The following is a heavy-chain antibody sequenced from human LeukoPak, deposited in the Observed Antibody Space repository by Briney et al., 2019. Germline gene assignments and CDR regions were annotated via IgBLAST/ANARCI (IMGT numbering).Heavy chain of an antibody. J-gene: IGHJ4*02. Sequence: GGSLRLSCAASGFTLSDYYMSWIRQAPGKGLEWVSYISSSGSTIYYADSVKGRFTISRDNAKNSLYLQMNSLRAEDTAVYYCARGVRGSYYDSSGYYCDYWGQGTLVTVSS. CDR3: ARGVRGSYYDSSGYYCDY. D-gene: IGHD3-22*01. V-gene: IGHV3-11*01. CDR2: ISSSGSTI. CDR1: GFTLSDYY.